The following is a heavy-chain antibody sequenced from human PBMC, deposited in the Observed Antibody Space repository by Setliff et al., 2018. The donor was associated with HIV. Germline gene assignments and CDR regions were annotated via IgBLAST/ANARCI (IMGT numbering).Heavy chain of an antibody. Sequence: ASVKVSCKVSGYTLTELSMHWVRQAPGQGLEWMGWINPKSGDTKYGQSFQGRVTMTRDTSISTAYMNLSGLRSNDTAVYYCTRGTAVADTNTQPFKYWGQGALVTVSS. V-gene: IGHV1-2*02. CDR1: GYTLTELS. CDR3: TRGTAVADTNTQPFKY. CDR2: INPKSGDT. J-gene: IGHJ4*02. D-gene: IGHD6-19*01.